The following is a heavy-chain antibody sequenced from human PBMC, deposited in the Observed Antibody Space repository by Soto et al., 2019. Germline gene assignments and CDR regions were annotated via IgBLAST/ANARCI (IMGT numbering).Heavy chain of an antibody. Sequence: EVQLVESEGGLVQPGGSLRLSCATSGFSFSGYWIHWVRQAPGKGLVWVSHINGDGSSTNYADSVKGRFTISRDYAKNTLYLQMNSLRVEDTAVYYCARGGAYIYGPQYDWGQGTLVTVFS. CDR2: INGDGSST. V-gene: IGHV3-74*01. CDR3: ARGGAYIYGPQYD. CDR1: GFSFSGYW. D-gene: IGHD5-18*01. J-gene: IGHJ4*02.